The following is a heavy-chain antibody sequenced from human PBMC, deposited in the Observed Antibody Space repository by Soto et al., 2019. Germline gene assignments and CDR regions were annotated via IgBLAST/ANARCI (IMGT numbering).Heavy chain of an antibody. D-gene: IGHD6-13*01. CDR3: ARYRQLGCFDY. CDR1: GFTFSSYG. Sequence: QVQLVESGGGVVQPGRSLRLSCAASGFTFSSYGMHWVRQAPGKGLEWVAVIWYDGSNKYYADSVKGRFTISRDNSKSTLYLQMNSLRAEDTAVYYCARYRQLGCFDYWGQGTLVTVSS. J-gene: IGHJ4*02. CDR2: IWYDGSNK. V-gene: IGHV3-33*01.